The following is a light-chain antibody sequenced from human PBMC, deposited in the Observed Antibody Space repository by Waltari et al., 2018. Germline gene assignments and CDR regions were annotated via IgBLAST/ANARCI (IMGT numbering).Light chain of an antibody. V-gene: IGKV3D-15*01. CDR2: DAY. CDR3: QQYINWPSFT. CDR1: QSVSSN. J-gene: IGKJ3*01. Sequence: EIVMTQSPATLSVSPGQRVNPSCWASQSVSSNLAWYQQKPGQGPSLLIYDAYTRAPGIPARFSGSGSGTEFTLTISSLTSEDFAIYYCQQYINWPSFTFGPGTKVDIK.